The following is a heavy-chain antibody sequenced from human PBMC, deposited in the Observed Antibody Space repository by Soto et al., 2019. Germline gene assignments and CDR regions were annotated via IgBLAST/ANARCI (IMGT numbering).Heavy chain of an antibody. CDR3: TSTNVFEMASRRYFDL. D-gene: IGHD1-26*01. CDR1: GFTFSSFA. V-gene: IGHV3-23*01. J-gene: IGHJ2*01. CDR2: ISGSGGST. Sequence: EMQLLESGGGLVQPGGSLRLSCAASGFTFSSFAMSWVRQAPGKGLDWVSAISGSGGSTYSADSVKGRFTISRDNSKNTLYLQMNSLRAADTAVYYCTSTNVFEMASRRYFDLWGRGTLVTVSS.